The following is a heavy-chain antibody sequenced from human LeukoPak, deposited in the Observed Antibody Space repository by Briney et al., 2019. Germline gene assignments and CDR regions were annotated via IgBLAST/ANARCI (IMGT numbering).Heavy chain of an antibody. V-gene: IGHV3-33*01. CDR3: ASFGLDYGGNSGRFDP. CDR2: IWYDGSNL. J-gene: IGHJ5*02. D-gene: IGHD4-23*01. CDR1: GFTFSSYG. Sequence: GGSLRLSCAASGFTFSSYGIHWVRQAPGKGLEWVAGIWYDGSNLYYADSVKGRFTISRDNSKNTVYLQMNSLRAEDTAVYYCASFGLDYGGNSGRFDPWGQGTLVTVSS.